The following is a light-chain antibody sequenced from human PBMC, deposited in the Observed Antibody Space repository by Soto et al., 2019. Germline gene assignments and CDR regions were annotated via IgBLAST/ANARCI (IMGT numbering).Light chain of an antibody. J-gene: IGKJ4*01. CDR1: QSVLYSPNNKNY. CDR2: WAS. V-gene: IGKV4-1*01. CDR3: QQYYSITPT. Sequence: DIVVTQSPEALAASLGERATINCKSSQSVLYSPNNKNYLTWYQQQTGQPPKLLIYWASTRKSVVPARFSGSGSGTDFTLNISSLKDEDVAVYYCQQYYSITPTFGGGTKVDIK.